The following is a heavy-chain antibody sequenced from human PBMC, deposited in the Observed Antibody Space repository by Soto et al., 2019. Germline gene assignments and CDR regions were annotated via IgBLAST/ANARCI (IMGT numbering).Heavy chain of an antibody. D-gene: IGHD2-2*02. CDR1: CGSISSSSYY. J-gene: IGHJ6*02. Sequence: PSETLSLTCTVSCGSISSSSYYWGWIRQPPGKGLEWIGSIYYSGSTYYNPSLKSRVTISVDTSKNQFSLKLSSVTAADTAVYYCAKLDIVVVPAAIAPWDYYGMDVWGQGTTVTVSS. V-gene: IGHV4-39*01. CDR3: AKLDIVVVPAAIAPWDYYGMDV. CDR2: IYYSGST.